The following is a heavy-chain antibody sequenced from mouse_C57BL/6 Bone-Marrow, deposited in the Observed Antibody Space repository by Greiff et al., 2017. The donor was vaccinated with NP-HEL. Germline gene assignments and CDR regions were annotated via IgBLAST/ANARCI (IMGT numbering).Heavy chain of an antibody. CDR1: GYTFTGYW. J-gene: IGHJ4*01. V-gene: IGHV1-9*01. D-gene: IGHD2-5*01. Sequence: VQLQQSGAELMKPGASVKLSCKATGYTFTGYWIEWVKQRPGHGLEWIGEILPGSGSTNYNEKFKGKATFTADTSSNTAYMQLSSLTTEDSAIYYCARPSYYSNGVYYAMDYWGQGTSVTVSS. CDR3: ARPSYYSNGVYYAMDY. CDR2: ILPGSGST.